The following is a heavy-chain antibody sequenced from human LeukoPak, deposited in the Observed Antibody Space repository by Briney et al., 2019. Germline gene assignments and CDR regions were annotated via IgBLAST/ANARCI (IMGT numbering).Heavy chain of an antibody. V-gene: IGHV3-9*03. D-gene: IGHD4-23*01. CDR3: AKDPDYGGNSGYFDY. J-gene: IGHJ4*02. CDR2: ISWNSGSI. Sequence: GGSLRLSCAASGFTFDDYAMYWVRQAPGKGLEWVSGISWNSGSIGYADSVKGRFTISRDNAKNSLYLQMNSLRAEDMALYYCAKDPDYGGNSGYFDYWGQGTLVTVSS. CDR1: GFTFDDYA.